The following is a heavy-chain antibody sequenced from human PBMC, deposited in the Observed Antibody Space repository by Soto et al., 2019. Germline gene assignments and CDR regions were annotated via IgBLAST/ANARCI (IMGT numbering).Heavy chain of an antibody. CDR3: ARVPYY. CDR1: GGSISSGGYS. J-gene: IGHJ4*02. V-gene: IGHV4-30-2*01. CDR2: IYHSGST. Sequence: QLQLQESGSGLVKPSQTLSLTCAVFGGSISSGGYSWSWIRQPPGKGLEWIGYIYHSGSTYYNPSLKRRDTISVERSKNQLSLKLSSVVATETAVYYCARVPYYWGQGTLVTVSS.